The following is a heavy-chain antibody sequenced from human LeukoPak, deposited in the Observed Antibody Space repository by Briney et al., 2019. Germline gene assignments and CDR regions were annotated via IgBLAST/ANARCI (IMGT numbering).Heavy chain of an antibody. CDR3: ARGVVNWFDP. CDR1: GGSISSSSYY. J-gene: IGHJ5*02. Sequence: SETLSLTCTVSGGSISSSSYYWGWIRQPPGKGLEWIGSIHYSGSTYYNPSLKSRVTISVDTSKNQFSLKLSSVTAADTAVYYCARGVVNWFDPWGQGTLVTVSS. CDR2: IHYSGST. V-gene: IGHV4-39*07. D-gene: IGHD2-15*01.